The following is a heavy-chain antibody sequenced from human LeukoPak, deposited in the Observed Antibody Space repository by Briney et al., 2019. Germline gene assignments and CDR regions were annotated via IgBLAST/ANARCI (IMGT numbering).Heavy chain of an antibody. CDR3: TRRYNYDSSGYYYVRDAFDI. J-gene: IGHJ3*02. D-gene: IGHD3-22*01. Sequence: GGSLRLSCTASGFTFGDYVMSWVRQAPGKGLEWVGFIRSKAYGGTTKNAASVKGRFTISRDDSRSIAYLQMNSLKTEDTAVYYCTRRYNYDSSGYYYVRDAFDIWGQGTMVTVPS. CDR1: GFTFGDYV. V-gene: IGHV3-49*04. CDR2: IRSKAYGGTT.